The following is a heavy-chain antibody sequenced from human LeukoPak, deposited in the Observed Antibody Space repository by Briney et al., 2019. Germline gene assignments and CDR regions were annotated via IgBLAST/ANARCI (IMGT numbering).Heavy chain of an antibody. D-gene: IGHD3-10*01. CDR1: GLTFSSYD. V-gene: IGHV3-30*02. CDR2: IRLDASKK. CDR3: AGDVDY. J-gene: IGHJ4*02. Sequence: GGSLRLSCAASGLTFSSYDMHWVRQAPGKGLEWVAFIRLDASKKYYADSVKGRFTISRDNSENTLYLQMNSLGLEDTAVYYCAGDVDYGGQGTLVSVSS.